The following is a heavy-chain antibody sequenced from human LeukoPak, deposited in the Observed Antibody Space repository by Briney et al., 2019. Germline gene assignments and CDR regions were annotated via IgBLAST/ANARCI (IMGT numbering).Heavy chain of an antibody. CDR3: AREGLGELTLDY. V-gene: IGHV1-18*01. D-gene: IGHD3-16*01. CDR1: GYTFTSYG. CDR2: ISTYNGDT. Sequence: GASVKVSCKASGYTFTSYGISWVRQAPGQGLEWMGWISTYNGDTNYAQKLQGRVTMTTDTSTNTAYMELRSLRSDDTAVYYCAREGLGELTLDYWGQGTLVIVSS. J-gene: IGHJ4*02.